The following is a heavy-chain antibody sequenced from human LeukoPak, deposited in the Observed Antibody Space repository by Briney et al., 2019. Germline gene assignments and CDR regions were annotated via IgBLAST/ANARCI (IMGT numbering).Heavy chain of an antibody. V-gene: IGHV4-38-2*02. CDR2: IYHSGST. CDR1: GYSISSGYY. Sequence: SETLPLTCTVSGYSISSGYYWGWIRQPPGKGLEWIGRIYHSGSTCYNPSLKSRITISVDTSKNQFSLKLSSVTAADTAVYYCAREWGSGYYFDYWGQGTLVTVSS. D-gene: IGHD6-19*01. J-gene: IGHJ4*02. CDR3: AREWGSGYYFDY.